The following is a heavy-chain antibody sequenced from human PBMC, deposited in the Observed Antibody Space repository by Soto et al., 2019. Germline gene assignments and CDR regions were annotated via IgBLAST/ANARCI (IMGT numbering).Heavy chain of an antibody. CDR3: TKQQLVGAFFDY. Sequence: PGGSLRLSCAASGFSFITFGMSWVRQAPGKGLEWVSDISGSGGSTYHADSVKGRFTISRDNSKSTLYLQMNRLTAEDTAVYYCTKQQLVGAFFDYWGLGTLVTVSS. CDR1: GFSFITFG. V-gene: IGHV3-23*01. J-gene: IGHJ4*02. D-gene: IGHD6-13*01. CDR2: ISGSGGST.